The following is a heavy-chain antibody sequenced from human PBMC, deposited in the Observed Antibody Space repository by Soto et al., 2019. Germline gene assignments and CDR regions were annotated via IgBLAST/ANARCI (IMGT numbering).Heavy chain of an antibody. CDR2: IWYDGSNK. CDR3: ARDEGGMDV. D-gene: IGHD2-15*01. Sequence: GGSLRLSCAASGFTFSSYGMHWVRQAPGKGLEWVAVIWYDGSNKYYADSVKGRFTISRDNSKNTLYLQMNSLRSEDTAVYYCARDEGGMDVWGQGTTVTVSS. V-gene: IGHV3-33*01. J-gene: IGHJ6*02. CDR1: GFTFSSYG.